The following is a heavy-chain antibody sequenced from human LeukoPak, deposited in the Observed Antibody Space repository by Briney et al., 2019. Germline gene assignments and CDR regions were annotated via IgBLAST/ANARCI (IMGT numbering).Heavy chain of an antibody. CDR1: GYTFTGYY. Sequence: GASVKVSCKASGYTFTGYYMHWVRQAPGQGLERMGWINPNSGDTTFAQKFQGRVTMTRDTSISTAFMELSRLRSDDTAVYYCARDQVARDIVVVLTATGTIDYWGQGTLVTVSS. V-gene: IGHV1-2*02. CDR3: ARDQVARDIVVVLTATGTIDY. D-gene: IGHD2-15*01. CDR2: INPNSGDT. J-gene: IGHJ4*02.